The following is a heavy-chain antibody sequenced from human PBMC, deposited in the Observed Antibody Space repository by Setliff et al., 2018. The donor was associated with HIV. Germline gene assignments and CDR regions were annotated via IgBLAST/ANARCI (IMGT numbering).Heavy chain of an antibody. D-gene: IGHD6-19*01. CDR1: GYTFTVNH. J-gene: IGHJ4*01. V-gene: IGHV1-2*02. CDR2: ISPDSGDT. Sequence: GASVKVSCKASGYTFTVNHLHWVRQAPGQGVEWVGKISPDSGDTFYAQKFQGRVTLTRDTSITTAYMELSTLRDDNTAVYYCARGSAPNIVVAASLDIWGQGTLVTVSS. CDR3: ARGSAPNIVVAASLDI.